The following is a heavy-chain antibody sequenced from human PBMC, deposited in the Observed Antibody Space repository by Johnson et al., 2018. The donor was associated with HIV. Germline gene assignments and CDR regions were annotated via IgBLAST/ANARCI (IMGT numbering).Heavy chain of an antibody. Sequence: VQLVESGGGVVQPGRSLRLSCAASGFTFSNAWMSWVRQAPGQGLAWVGRIKSKTDGGPTDYAAPVKGRFTISRDDSKNTLYLQMNSLKTEDTAVYYCTTGYSGSYLGAFDIWGQGTMVTVSS. CDR1: GFTFSNAW. J-gene: IGHJ3*02. CDR3: TTGYSGSYLGAFDI. D-gene: IGHD1-26*01. CDR2: IKSKTDGGPT. V-gene: IGHV3-15*01.